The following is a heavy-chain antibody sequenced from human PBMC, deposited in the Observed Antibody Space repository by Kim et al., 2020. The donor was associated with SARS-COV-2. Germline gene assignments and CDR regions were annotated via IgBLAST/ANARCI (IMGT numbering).Heavy chain of an antibody. J-gene: IGHJ5*02. CDR2: IYHSGST. CDR3: ARVNLGGTTVTTPAGVRWFDP. V-gene: IGHV4-4*02. D-gene: IGHD4-17*01. CDR1: GGSISSSNW. Sequence: SETLSLTCAVSGGSISSSNWWSWVRPPPGTGLECIGEIYHSGSTNYNPSLTSRVTISVDTSTNPFSLKLSSVTAADTAVYYCARVNLGGTTVTTPAGVRWFDPWGQGTLVTVSS.